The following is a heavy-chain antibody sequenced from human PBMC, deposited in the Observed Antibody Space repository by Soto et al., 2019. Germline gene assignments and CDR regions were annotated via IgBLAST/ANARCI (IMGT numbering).Heavy chain of an antibody. Sequence: PGGSLRLSCAASGFTFSIYALHWVRQAPGKGLEWVAVISYDGSNEYYADSVKGRFTISRDSSKKTLYLQMDSLRLEDTAVYYCARDTTYPDDNRWSPGYYYGVDVWGQGTPVTVSS. V-gene: IGHV3-30-3*01. CDR1: GFTFSIYA. J-gene: IGHJ6*02. CDR2: ISYDGSNE. D-gene: IGHD3-22*01. CDR3: ARDTTYPDDNRWSPGYYYGVDV.